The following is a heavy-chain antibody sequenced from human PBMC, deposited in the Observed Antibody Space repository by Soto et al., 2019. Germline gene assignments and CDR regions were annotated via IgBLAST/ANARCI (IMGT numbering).Heavy chain of an antibody. Sequence: GASVKVSCKASGGTFSTSGISWVRQAPGQGLEWVGRIVPLLGTANYAQRFRGRVTITADESTNTAYMELSSLRSEDTAVYYCAREYSSGWAGYWGQGTLVTVSS. CDR1: GGTFSTSG. CDR2: IVPLLGTA. D-gene: IGHD6-19*01. J-gene: IGHJ4*02. CDR3: AREYSSGWAGY. V-gene: IGHV1-69*11.